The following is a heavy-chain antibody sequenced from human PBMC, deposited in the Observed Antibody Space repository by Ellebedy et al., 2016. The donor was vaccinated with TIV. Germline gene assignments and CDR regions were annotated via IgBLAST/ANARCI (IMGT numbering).Heavy chain of an antibody. J-gene: IGHJ4*02. CDR2: IWYDGSNG. V-gene: IGHV3-33*06. CDR1: GFTFSTYG. D-gene: IGHD1-1*01. Sequence: PGGSLRLSCAASGFTFSTYGMHWVRQAPGKGLEWVAVIWYDGSNGYYADSVKGRFTISRDNSENTLYLQMNSLRAEDTAVYYCAKDLAAGTTLRLDYWGQGTLVTVSS. CDR3: AKDLAAGTTLRLDY.